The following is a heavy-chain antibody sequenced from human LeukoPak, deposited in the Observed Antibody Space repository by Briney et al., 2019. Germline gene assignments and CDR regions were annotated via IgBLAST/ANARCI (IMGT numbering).Heavy chain of an antibody. Sequence: GGSLRLYCAASGFTFSSYGMHWVRQAPGQGLEWVAVIWYDGSNKYYADSVKGRFTISRDNSKNTLYLQMNSLRAEDAAVYYCARAYGSGQVDAFDIWGQGTMVTVSS. CDR3: ARAYGSGQVDAFDI. V-gene: IGHV3-33*01. D-gene: IGHD3-10*01. J-gene: IGHJ3*02. CDR2: IWYDGSNK. CDR1: GFTFSSYG.